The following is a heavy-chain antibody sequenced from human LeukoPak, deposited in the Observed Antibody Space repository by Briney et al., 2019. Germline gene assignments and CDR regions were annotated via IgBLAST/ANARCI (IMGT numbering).Heavy chain of an antibody. CDR2: IFSGGTT. CDR1: GFPVSSKY. J-gene: IGHJ4*02. Sequence: PGGSLRLSCAASGFPVSSKYMSWVRQAPGKGLEWVSVIFSGGTTFYADSVKGRFTISRDNSENTLYLQMNSLRAEDTAVYYCARQGGMQSFDYWGQGILVTVSS. CDR3: ARQGGMQSFDY. D-gene: IGHD6-19*01. V-gene: IGHV3-66*04.